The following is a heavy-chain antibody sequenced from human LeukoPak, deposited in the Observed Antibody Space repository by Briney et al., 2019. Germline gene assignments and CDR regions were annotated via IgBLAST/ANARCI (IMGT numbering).Heavy chain of an antibody. Sequence: ASVKVSCKAAGYTFTGYYMHWVRQAPGQGLEWMGWINPNSGGTNYAQKFQGRVTMTRDTSISTAYMELSRLRSDDTAVYYCARDGPLGELSFNYWGQGTLVTVSS. CDR1: GYTFTGYY. V-gene: IGHV1-2*02. CDR3: ARDGPLGELSFNY. J-gene: IGHJ4*02. CDR2: INPNSGGT. D-gene: IGHD3-16*02.